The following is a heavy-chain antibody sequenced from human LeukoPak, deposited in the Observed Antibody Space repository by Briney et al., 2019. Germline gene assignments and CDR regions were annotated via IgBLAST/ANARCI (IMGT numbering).Heavy chain of an antibody. J-gene: IGHJ4*02. CDR3: ARDGCSDGSCED. CDR1: GFTFSSYE. D-gene: IGHD2-15*01. V-gene: IGHV3-48*03. Sequence: GGSLRLSCAASGFTFSSYEMNWVRQAPGKGLEWLSYIRGSGNTIYYADSVKGRFTISRDNAKNSLYLQMDSLRAEDTAVYYCARDGCSDGSCEDWGQGTLVTVSS. CDR2: IRGSGNTI.